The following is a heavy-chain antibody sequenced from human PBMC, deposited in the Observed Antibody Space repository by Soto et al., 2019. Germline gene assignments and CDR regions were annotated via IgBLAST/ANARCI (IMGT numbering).Heavy chain of an antibody. V-gene: IGHV3-23*01. J-gene: IGHJ4*02. CDR3: ATSFRYFDN. CDR1: GFTPTTTP. Sequence: PGGSLRLSCAGSGFTPTTTPLSWVRQAPGKGLEWVTSISGTASRTNYVDSVKGRFFISRDNSKNTVTLQMNNLTLDDTAVYYCATSFRYFDNWGQGTRVTVAS. D-gene: IGHD3-9*01. CDR2: ISGTASRT.